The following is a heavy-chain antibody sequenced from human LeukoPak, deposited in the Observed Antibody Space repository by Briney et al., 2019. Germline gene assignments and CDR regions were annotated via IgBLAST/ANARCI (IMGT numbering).Heavy chain of an antibody. V-gene: IGHV3-23*01. J-gene: IGHJ4*02. CDR1: GFTFSSYA. CDR2: ISGSGGST. Sequence: GGSLRLSCAASGFTFSSYAMSWVRQAPGKGLEWVSDISGSGGSTYYADSVKGRFTISRDNSKNTLYLQMNSLRAEDTAVYYWATGRAAAGWDTFDYWGQGTLVTVSS. CDR3: ATGRAAAGWDTFDY. D-gene: IGHD6-13*01.